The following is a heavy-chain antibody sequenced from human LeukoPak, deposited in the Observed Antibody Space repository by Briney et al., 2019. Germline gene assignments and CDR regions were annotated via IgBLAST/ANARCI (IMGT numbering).Heavy chain of an antibody. CDR2: IFYNGST. J-gene: IGHJ4*02. V-gene: IGHV4-59*01. Sequence: SETLSLTCTVSGDSINNYFWTWIRQPPGKGRGWVGYIFYNGSTKYSPYLKSRVTMLVHTSKNEFSLRLSSVTAADTAVYYCARVPAYYYATTSSYYPSDYFDFWGLGTLVTVSS. D-gene: IGHD3-22*01. CDR1: GDSINNYF. CDR3: ARVPAYYYATTSSYYPSDYFDF.